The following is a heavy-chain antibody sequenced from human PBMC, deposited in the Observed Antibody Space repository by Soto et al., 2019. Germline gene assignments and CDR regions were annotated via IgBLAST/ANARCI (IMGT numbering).Heavy chain of an antibody. Sequence: GGSLRLSCAASGFTFSSYAMSWVRQAPGKGLEWVSAISGSGGSTYYADSVKGRSTISRDDSKNTLYLQMNSLRAEDTAVYYCAKDRVTIFGVVPHQVFDYWGQGTLVTVSS. CDR3: AKDRVTIFGVVPHQVFDY. CDR2: ISGSGGST. J-gene: IGHJ4*02. CDR1: GFTFSSYA. V-gene: IGHV3-23*01. D-gene: IGHD3-3*01.